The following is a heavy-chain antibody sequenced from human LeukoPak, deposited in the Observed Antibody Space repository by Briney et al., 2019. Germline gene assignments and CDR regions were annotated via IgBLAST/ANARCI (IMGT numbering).Heavy chain of an antibody. Sequence: GASVKVSCKASGYTFTGYYMHWVRQAPALGHEWMGWINPNSGGTNYVQKFQGRVTMTRDTSISTAYMELSRLRSDDTAVYYCARAESGTYMGWFDPWGQGTLVTVSS. CDR3: ARAESGTYMGWFDP. J-gene: IGHJ5*02. V-gene: IGHV1-2*02. CDR2: INPNSGGT. CDR1: GYTFTGYY. D-gene: IGHD3-10*01.